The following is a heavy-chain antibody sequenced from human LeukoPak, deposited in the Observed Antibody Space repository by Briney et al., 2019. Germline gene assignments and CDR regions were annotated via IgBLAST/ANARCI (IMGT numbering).Heavy chain of an antibody. J-gene: IGHJ4*02. CDR1: GFTFSNFG. Sequence: GGSLRLSCAASGFTFSNFGLHWVRQAPGKGLEWVAVISYDGSKIYYADSVKGRFTISRDNSKNTLYLQVNSLRAEDTAVYYCAKGGKWDVTPFDYWGQGTLVTVSS. V-gene: IGHV3-30*18. CDR2: ISYDGSKI. CDR3: AKGGKWDVTPFDY. D-gene: IGHD1-26*01.